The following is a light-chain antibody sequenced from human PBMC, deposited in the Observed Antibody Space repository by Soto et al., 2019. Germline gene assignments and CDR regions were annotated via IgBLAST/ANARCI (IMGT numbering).Light chain of an antibody. CDR3: QQSYSAPYT. CDR1: QSVTTY. Sequence: DIQLTQSPSFLSSSVGDRFTIAVLASQSVTTYLNWYQQKPGKAPNLLIYSASSLQTGVPSRFSGSGSGTDFTLTINTLQPEDFATYYCQQSYSAPYTFGQGTRLENK. J-gene: IGKJ5*01. CDR2: SAS. V-gene: IGKV1-39*01.